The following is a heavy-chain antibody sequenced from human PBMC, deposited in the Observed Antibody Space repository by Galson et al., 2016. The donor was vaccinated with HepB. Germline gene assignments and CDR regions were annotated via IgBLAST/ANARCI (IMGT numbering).Heavy chain of an antibody. J-gene: IGHJ4*02. D-gene: IGHD1-7*01. CDR2: IYPGDSDT. CDR1: GYSFTTFW. V-gene: IGHV5-51*01. Sequence: QSGAEVKKPGESLKISCQGSGYSFTTFWIGWVRQMPGKGLEWMGIIYPGDSDTRYNTSFEGQVTMSVDKSISTAYLQMNSLRAEDTAVYYCAKKAVELTAISYLKGFDYWGQGTLVTVSS. CDR3: AKKAVELTAISYLKGFDY.